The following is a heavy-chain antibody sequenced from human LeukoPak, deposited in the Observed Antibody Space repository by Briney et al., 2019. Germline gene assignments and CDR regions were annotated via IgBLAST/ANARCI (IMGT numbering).Heavy chain of an antibody. CDR2: ISGGGGST. V-gene: IGHV3-23*01. CDR3: AKDTPTTGYHLDS. D-gene: IGHD1-1*01. Sequence: PGGSLRLSCAASGFTFSSYGMSWVRQAPGKGLEWVSAISGGGGSTYYADSVKGRFTISRDNSKNTLYLQINSLRVEDTAVYYCAKDTPTTGYHLDSWGQGTLVTVSS. CDR1: GFTFSSYG. J-gene: IGHJ4*02.